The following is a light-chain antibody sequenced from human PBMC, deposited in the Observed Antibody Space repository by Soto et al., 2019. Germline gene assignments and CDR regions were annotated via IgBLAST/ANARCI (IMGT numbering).Light chain of an antibody. J-gene: IGKJ5*01. CDR3: QQYKNWPPIT. Sequence: EIVMTQSPGTLSVSPGEGATLSCSASQSVSSNVAWYQQKPGQAPRLLIYGASTRATGIPARFSGSGSGTEFTLTISSLQSEDFGVYYCQQYKNWPPITFGQGTRLDIK. V-gene: IGKV3D-15*01. CDR1: QSVSSN. CDR2: GAS.